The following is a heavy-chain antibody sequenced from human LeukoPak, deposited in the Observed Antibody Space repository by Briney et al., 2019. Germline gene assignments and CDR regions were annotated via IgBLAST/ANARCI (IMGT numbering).Heavy chain of an antibody. CDR3: ARVGRAMARGACYYGMDV. CDR2: IYYSGST. V-gene: IGHV4-59*01. CDR1: GGSISSYY. J-gene: IGHJ6*02. D-gene: IGHD5-18*01. Sequence: SETLSLTCTVSGGSISSYYWRWIRQPPGKGLEGIGHIYYSGSTNYNPSLKSRVAISVDTSKTSSSLMLSSVTAADTAVYYCARVGRAMARGACYYGMDVWGQGTTVTVSS.